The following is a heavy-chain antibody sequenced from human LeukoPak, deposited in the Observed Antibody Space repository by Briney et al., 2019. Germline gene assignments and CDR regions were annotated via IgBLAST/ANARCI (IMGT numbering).Heavy chain of an antibody. CDR3: ARRYGSGSYYNVYWFDP. J-gene: IGHJ5*02. D-gene: IGHD3-10*01. CDR2: INHSGST. CDR1: GGSFSGYY. V-gene: IGHV4-34*01. Sequence: SETLSLTCAVYGGSFSGYYWSWIRQPPGKGLEWIGEINHSGSTNYNPSLKSRVTMSVDTSKNLFSLKLSSVTAADTAVYYCARRYGSGSYYNVYWFDPWGQGTLVTVSS.